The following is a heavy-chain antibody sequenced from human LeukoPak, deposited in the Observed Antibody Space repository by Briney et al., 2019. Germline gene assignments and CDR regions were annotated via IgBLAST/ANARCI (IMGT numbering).Heavy chain of an antibody. D-gene: IGHD3-10*01. CDR2: MNPNSGNT. CDR1: GYTFTSYD. J-gene: IGHJ5*02. Sequence: GASVKVSCKASGYTFTSYDINWVRQATGQGLEWMGWMNPNSGNTGYAQKFQGRVTMTRNTSISTAYMELSSLRSEDTAVYYCATYTRAYYGSGSPPFDPWGQGTLVTVSS. V-gene: IGHV1-8*01. CDR3: ATYTRAYYGSGSPPFDP.